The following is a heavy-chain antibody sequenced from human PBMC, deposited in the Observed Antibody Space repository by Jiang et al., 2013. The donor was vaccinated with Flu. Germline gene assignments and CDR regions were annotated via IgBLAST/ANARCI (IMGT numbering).Heavy chain of an antibody. D-gene: IGHD3-22*01. CDR1: GFSLSTTAVG. CDR2: IYWDDDK. V-gene: IGHV2-5*02. J-gene: IGHJ4*02. Sequence: TLTCSFSGFSLSTTAVGVGWIRQPPGKALEWLALIYWDDDKRYSPSLKSRLTITKDPSKNQVVLTMTNMDPVDTATYYCAHTYYYDTSGKTFDYWGQGTLVTVSS. CDR3: AHTYYYDTSGKTFDY.